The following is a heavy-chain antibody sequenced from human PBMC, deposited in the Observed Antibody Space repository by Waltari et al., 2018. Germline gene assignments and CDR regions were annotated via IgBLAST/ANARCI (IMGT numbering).Heavy chain of an antibody. D-gene: IGHD2-2*02. Sequence: QLQLQESGPGLVKPSETLSLTCTVSGGSISSSSSYWGWNRQPPGKGLEWIGSIYYSGSTYYNPSLKSRVTISVDTSKNQFSLKLSSVTAADTAVYYCARVVVVPAAIPLGDFDYWGQGTLVTVSS. V-gene: IGHV4-39*07. CDR3: ARVVVVPAAIPLGDFDY. CDR1: GGSISSSSSY. CDR2: IYYSGST. J-gene: IGHJ4*02.